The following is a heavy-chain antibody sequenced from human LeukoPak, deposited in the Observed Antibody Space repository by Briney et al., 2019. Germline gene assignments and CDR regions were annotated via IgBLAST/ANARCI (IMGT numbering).Heavy chain of an antibody. Sequence: GGSLRLSCAASGFTFNRSWMNWVRQAPGKGLEWVANMDPSGSQKRYVDSVKGRFTISKDNPGTSLYPEMYSLRAEDTAIYYCAVWTSGNYWGQGTLVTVSS. V-gene: IGHV3-7*01. CDR1: GFTFNRSW. D-gene: IGHD1-1*01. J-gene: IGHJ4*02. CDR2: MDPSGSQK. CDR3: AVWTSGNY.